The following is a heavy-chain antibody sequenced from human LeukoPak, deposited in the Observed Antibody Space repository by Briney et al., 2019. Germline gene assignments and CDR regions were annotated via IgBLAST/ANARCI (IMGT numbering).Heavy chain of an antibody. V-gene: IGHV4-34*01. CDR2: INHSGST. CDR3: ARALGYCSSTSCYIDY. CDR1: GGSFSGYY. J-gene: IGHJ4*02. D-gene: IGHD2-2*02. Sequence: SETLSLTCAVYGGSFSGYYWSWIRQPPGKGLEWIGEINHSGSTNYNPSLKSRVTISVDTSKNQFSLKLSSVTAAHTAVYYCARALGYCSSTSCYIDYWGQGTLVTVSS.